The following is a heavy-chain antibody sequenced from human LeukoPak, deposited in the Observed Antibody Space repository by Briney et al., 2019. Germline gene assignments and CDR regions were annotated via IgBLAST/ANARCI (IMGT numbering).Heavy chain of an antibody. V-gene: IGHV4-34*01. Sequence: SETLSLTCAVYGGSFSGYYWSWIRQPPGKGLEWIGEINHSGSTNYNPSLKSRVTISVDTSKNQFSLKLSSVTAADTAVYYCARGFPGTCFDYWGQGTLVTVSS. CDR1: GGSFSGYY. CDR3: ARGFPGTCFDY. J-gene: IGHJ4*02. CDR2: INHSGST.